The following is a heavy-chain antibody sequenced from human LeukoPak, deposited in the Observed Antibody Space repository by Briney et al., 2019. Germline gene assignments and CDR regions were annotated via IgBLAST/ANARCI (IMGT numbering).Heavy chain of an antibody. J-gene: IGHJ4*02. D-gene: IGHD3-10*01. Sequence: GGSLRLSCAASGFTFISYAMSWVRQAPGKGLDWGSAISGSGGSTYYADSVKGRFTISRDNSKNTLYLQMNSLRVEDTAVYYCAKDVHWFSEEEDYWGQGTLVTVSS. CDR1: GFTFISYA. CDR2: ISGSGGST. CDR3: AKDVHWFSEEEDY. V-gene: IGHV3-23*01.